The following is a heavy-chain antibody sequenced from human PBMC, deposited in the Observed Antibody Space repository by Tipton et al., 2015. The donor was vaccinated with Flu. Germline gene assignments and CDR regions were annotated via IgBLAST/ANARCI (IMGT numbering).Heavy chain of an antibody. V-gene: IGHV4-59*01. CDR3: ARSVSGFDRYGGGMGPLDH. CDR1: GGSISNYY. J-gene: IGHJ4*02. Sequence: LRLSCTVSGGSISNYYWSWIRQSPGRGLEWIGYIYSGGTTNYNAPLKSRVPMSKDTSKNQVSLKVTSVTAGDTAVYYCARSVSGFDRYGGGMGPLDHWGQGTLVTVSS. D-gene: IGHD2-21*01. CDR2: IYSGGTT.